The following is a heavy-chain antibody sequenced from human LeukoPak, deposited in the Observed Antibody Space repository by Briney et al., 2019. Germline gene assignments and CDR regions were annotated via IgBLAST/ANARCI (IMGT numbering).Heavy chain of an antibody. J-gene: IGHJ3*02. CDR1: CGPLSSSSHY. D-gene: IGHD3-22*01. V-gene: IGHV4-39*02. CDR3: AASYDSRGDYYFTYAFDI. CDR2: VYYTGTT. Sequence: PSETLSLTCSVYCGPLSSSSHYWAWIRHAPGKGLEWIGSVYYTGTTYYNPSFKTRLTISVDTSKKYFSLNLKSATAADTAVYYCAASYDSRGDYYFTYAFDIWGQGTKVAVSS.